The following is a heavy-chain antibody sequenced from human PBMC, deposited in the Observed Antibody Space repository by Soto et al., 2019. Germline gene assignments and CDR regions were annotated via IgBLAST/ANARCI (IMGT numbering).Heavy chain of an antibody. CDR1: GDTFTKNW. CDR3: ASAHYFDSDGYYYDFEY. CDR2: IYAPDSDT. V-gene: IGHV5-51*01. Sequence: EVQLVQSGPEVKKPGESLKISCKGSGDTFTKNWIGWVRHLPGKGLEWMGTIYAPDSDTRYSPSFQGQVTISADRSISTVYLQWSTLKTSDTAIYYCASAHYFDSDGYYYDFEYWGQGSLVTVSS. D-gene: IGHD3-22*01. J-gene: IGHJ4*02.